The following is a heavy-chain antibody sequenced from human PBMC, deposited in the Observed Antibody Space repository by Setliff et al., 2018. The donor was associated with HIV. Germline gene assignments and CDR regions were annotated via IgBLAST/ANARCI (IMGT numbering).Heavy chain of an antibody. D-gene: IGHD5-18*01. CDR1: GGSISSNW. Sequence: SETLSLTCAVSGGSISSNWWSWVRQSPGKGLEWIGEIYHSGSTHYNPSLQSRVTISVDKSKSQFSLKLNSVTAADTAMYYCARRGKTENSYVLNWFDPWGQGSLVTVSS. CDR2: IYHSGST. V-gene: IGHV4-4*02. CDR3: ARRGKTENSYVLNWFDP. J-gene: IGHJ5*02.